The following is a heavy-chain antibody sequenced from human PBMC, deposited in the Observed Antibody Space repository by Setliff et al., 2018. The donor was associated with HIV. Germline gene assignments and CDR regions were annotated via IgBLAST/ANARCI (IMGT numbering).Heavy chain of an antibody. CDR1: GDTFNSYA. CDR2: VIPIFGTA. CDR3: AKGGYYDSTGYYYYYFYYLDE. Sequence: SVKVSCKASGDTFNSYAISWVRQAPGQGLEWMGGVIPIFGTANYAQKFQGIVTITADESTSTAYMELSSLRSEDTAVYYCAKGGYYDSTGYYYYYFYYLDEWGKGTTVTVSS. D-gene: IGHD3-22*01. V-gene: IGHV1-69*13. J-gene: IGHJ6*03.